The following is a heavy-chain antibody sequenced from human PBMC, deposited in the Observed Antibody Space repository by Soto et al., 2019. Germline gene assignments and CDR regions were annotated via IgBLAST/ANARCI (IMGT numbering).Heavy chain of an antibody. J-gene: IGHJ1*01. Sequence: QVQLVQSGAEVKKPGASVKVSCKASGYIFTAYSMHWVRQAPGQGLEWMGVVNPSGGSTNYAQKFQCRSTMTRDTSTSTVYMDLSSLTSEDTAVYYCAREENCSDGICYSEYFQRWGQGTLVTVSS. V-gene: IGHV1-46*01. CDR1: GYIFTAYS. D-gene: IGHD2-15*01. CDR3: AREENCSDGICYSEYFQR. CDR2: VNPSGGST.